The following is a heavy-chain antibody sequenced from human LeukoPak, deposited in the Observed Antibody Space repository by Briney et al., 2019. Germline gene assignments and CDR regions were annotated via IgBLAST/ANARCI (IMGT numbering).Heavy chain of an antibody. D-gene: IGHD3-22*01. CDR2: ISSSGSTM. V-gene: IGHV3-48*03. CDR1: GFTFSSYE. Sequence: GGSLRLSCAASGFTFSSYEMNWVRQAPGKGLEWVSYISSSGSTMYYADSVKGRLTISRDNAKNSLYLQMNSLRAEDTAVYYCARGTYYYDSSGYFDYWGQGTLVTVSS. CDR3: ARGTYYYDSSGYFDY. J-gene: IGHJ4*02.